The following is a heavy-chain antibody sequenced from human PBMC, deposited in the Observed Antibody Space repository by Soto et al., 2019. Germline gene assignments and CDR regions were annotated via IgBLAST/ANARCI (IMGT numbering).Heavy chain of an antibody. CDR1: GFTFSSYG. CDR2: IWYDGSNK. CDR3: ARDPSGTHIDY. J-gene: IGHJ4*02. Sequence: GGSLRLSCAASGFTFSSYGMHWVRQAPGKGLEWVAVIWYDGSNKYYADSVKGRFTISRDNSKNTLYLQMNSLRAEDTAVYYCARDPSGTHIDYWRQGTLVTVSS. V-gene: IGHV3-33*01.